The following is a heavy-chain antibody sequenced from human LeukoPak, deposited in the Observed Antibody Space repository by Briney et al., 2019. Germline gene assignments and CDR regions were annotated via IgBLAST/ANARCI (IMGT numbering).Heavy chain of an antibody. D-gene: IGHD5-12*01. CDR1: GGTFSSYA. J-gene: IGHJ6*03. V-gene: IGHV1-69*06. CDR3: ARGGEYSGYDGGYYYYYMDV. Sequence: SVKVSCKASGGTFSSYAISWVRQAPGQGREGRGGIIPIFGTANYAQKFQGRVTITWDKSTSTAYMELSSLRSEDTAVYYCARGGEYSGYDGGYYYYYMDVWAKGPRSPSP. CDR2: IIPIFGTA.